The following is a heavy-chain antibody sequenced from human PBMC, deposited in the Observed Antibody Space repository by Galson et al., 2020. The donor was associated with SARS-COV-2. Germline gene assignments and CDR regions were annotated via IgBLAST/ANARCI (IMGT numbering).Heavy chain of an antibody. Sequence: SETLSLTCAVSGGSISSSNWWSWVRQPPGKGLEWIGEIYHSGSTNYNPSLKSRVTISVDKSKNQFSLKLSSVTAADTAVYYCARDCSSTSCSISWPSDAFDIWGQGTMVTVSS. CDR2: IYHSGST. V-gene: IGHV4-4*02. CDR1: GGSISSSNW. CDR3: ARDCSSTSCSISWPSDAFDI. D-gene: IGHD2-2*01. J-gene: IGHJ3*02.